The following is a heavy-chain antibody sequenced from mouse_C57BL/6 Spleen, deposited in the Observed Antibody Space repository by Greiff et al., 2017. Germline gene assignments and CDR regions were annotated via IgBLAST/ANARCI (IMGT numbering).Heavy chain of an antibody. CDR1: GYTFPSYW. J-gene: IGHJ4*01. CDR3: AGGDYAMDY. Sequence: QVQLQQPGAELVRPGSSVKLSCKASGYTFPSYWMHWVKQRPIQGLEWIGNIDTSDSETHYHQKFKDKATLTVDKSSSTAYMQLSSLTSEDSAVYYCAGGDYAMDYWGQGTSVTVSS. V-gene: IGHV1-52*01. CDR2: IDTSDSET.